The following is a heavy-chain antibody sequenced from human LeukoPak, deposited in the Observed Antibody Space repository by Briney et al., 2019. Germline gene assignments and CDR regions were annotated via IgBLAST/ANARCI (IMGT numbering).Heavy chain of an antibody. CDR2: TYYRSQWHN. J-gene: IGHJ3*01. Sequence: SQTLSLACAISGDSVSNNNYAWNWIRQSPSRGLEWLGRTYYRSQWHNDYARSVMSRISVDPDTSKNQFSLHLSSVTPDDTAVYYRAGGYAFDVWGQGTMVTVSS. CDR1: GDSVSNNNYA. V-gene: IGHV6-1*01. CDR3: AGGYAFDV.